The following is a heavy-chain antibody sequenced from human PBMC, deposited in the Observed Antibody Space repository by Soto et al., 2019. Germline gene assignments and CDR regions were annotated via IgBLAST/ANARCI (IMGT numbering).Heavy chain of an antibody. CDR1: GGSISSGGYY. Sequence: SETLSLTCTVSGGSISSGGYYWSWIRQHPGKGLEWIGYIYYSGSTYYNPSLKSRVTISVDTSKNQFSLKLSSVTAADTAVYYCARGRRDIVVVVAEHSNPGNWLDPWGQGTLVTVYS. CDR2: IYYSGST. CDR3: ARGRRDIVVVVAEHSNPGNWLDP. D-gene: IGHD2-15*01. V-gene: IGHV4-31*03. J-gene: IGHJ5*02.